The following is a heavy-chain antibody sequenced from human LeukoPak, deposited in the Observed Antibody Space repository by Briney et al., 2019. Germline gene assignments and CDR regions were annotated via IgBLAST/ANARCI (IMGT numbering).Heavy chain of an antibody. CDR1: GYPFTTWE. V-gene: IGHV1-8*01. Sequence: VASVTVSCKTSGYPFTTWEINWVRQAAGQGLEWMGWVHPNGGNTAYAQKFQGRVTMTRDTSISTAYMELSGLTSDDTAVYFCARGPRNDPWGQGTLVTVSS. J-gene: IGHJ5*02. CDR2: VHPNGGNT. CDR3: ARGPRNDP. D-gene: IGHD1-14*01.